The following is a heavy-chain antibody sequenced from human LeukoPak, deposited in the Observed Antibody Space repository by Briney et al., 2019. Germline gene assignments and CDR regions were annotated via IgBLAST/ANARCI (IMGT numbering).Heavy chain of an antibody. J-gene: IGHJ4*02. CDR3: TTGPLRLGELVVDY. V-gene: IGHV3-23*01. CDR1: EFTFSNYG. Sequence: GGSLRLSCAASEFTFSNYGMTWVRQAPGKGLEWVSSFSTSGGSTYYADSVKGRFTISRDNSKNTLYLQMNSLKTEDTAVYYCTTGPLRLGELVVDYWGQGTLVTVSS. D-gene: IGHD3-16*01. CDR2: FSTSGGST.